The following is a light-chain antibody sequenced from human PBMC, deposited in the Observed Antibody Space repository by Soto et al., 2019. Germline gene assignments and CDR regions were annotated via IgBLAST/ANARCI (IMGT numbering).Light chain of an antibody. J-gene: IGKJ1*01. CDR3: QQCYTTPRT. V-gene: IGKV1-39*01. CDR1: QSISTY. Sequence: DIQMTQSPSSLSASVGDRVTITCRASQSISTYLNWYQQKPGKAPKLLIYAASSFQSGVPSRFSGSGSGTDFTLTIDSLQAEDVAVYYCQQCYTTPRTFGQGTKVEI. CDR2: AAS.